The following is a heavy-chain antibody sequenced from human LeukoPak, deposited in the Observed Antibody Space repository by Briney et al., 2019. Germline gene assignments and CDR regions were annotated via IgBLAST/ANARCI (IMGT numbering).Heavy chain of an antibody. J-gene: IGHJ4*02. CDR3: TTYGSGRKFDY. Sequence: GGSLRLSCGASGFTFSSYAMSWVRQTPGKGLEWVGRIESKTEGGTTDYAALVKGRFTISRDDSTNTLYLQMNSLKSEDTAVYYCTTYGSGRKFDYWGQGVLVTVSS. D-gene: IGHD3-10*01. V-gene: IGHV3-15*04. CDR2: IESKTEGGTT. CDR1: GFTFSSYA.